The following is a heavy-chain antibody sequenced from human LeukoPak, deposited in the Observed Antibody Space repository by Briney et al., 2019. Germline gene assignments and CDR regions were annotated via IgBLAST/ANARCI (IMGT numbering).Heavy chain of an antibody. D-gene: IGHD4-17*01. CDR3: ARGALGYGADLFDI. Sequence: GASVKVSCKASGYTFTNYYIHWVRQAPGQGLEWMGWIKPYTGSTSYAQKFQGRVTMTRDTSISAAYMELSSLRSDDTAVYYCARGALGYGADLFDIWGQGTMVTVSS. J-gene: IGHJ3*02. V-gene: IGHV1-2*02. CDR1: GYTFTNYY. CDR2: IKPYTGST.